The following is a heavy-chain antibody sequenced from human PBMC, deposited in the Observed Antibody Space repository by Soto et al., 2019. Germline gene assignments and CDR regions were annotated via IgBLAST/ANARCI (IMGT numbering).Heavy chain of an antibody. CDR2: ISGNGGST. V-gene: IGHV3-23*01. Sequence: GGSLRLSCGASGFTFSSYAMSWVRQAPGKGLEGVSAISGNGGSTYYADSVKGRFTISRDNSRNTLYLQMNSLRAEDTAVYYCATRLSSYCTGGNCYSAPFDYWGQGALLTVSS. J-gene: IGHJ4*02. D-gene: IGHD2-15*01. CDR3: ATRLSSYCTGGNCYSAPFDY. CDR1: GFTFSSYA.